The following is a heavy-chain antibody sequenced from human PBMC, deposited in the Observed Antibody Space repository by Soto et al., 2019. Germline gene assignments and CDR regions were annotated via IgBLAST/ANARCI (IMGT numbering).Heavy chain of an antibody. V-gene: IGHV3-30-3*01. CDR1: GFTFSSYA. J-gene: IGHJ4*02. D-gene: IGHD6-19*01. CDR3: AKVGALKQWLEHLDF. Sequence: VGSLRLSCAASGFTFSSYAMHWVRQAPGKGLEWVAVISYDGSNKYYADSVKGRFTISRDNSKNTLYLQMNSLRAEDTAVYYCAKVGALKQWLEHLDFWGQGTLVTVSS. CDR2: ISYDGSNK.